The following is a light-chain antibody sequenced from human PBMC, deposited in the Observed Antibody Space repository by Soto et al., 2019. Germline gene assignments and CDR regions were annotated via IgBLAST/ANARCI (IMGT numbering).Light chain of an antibody. CDR2: KAS. Sequence: IQMAQSPSTLSASVGDRVTITCRASQSISYRLAWYQQKPGKAPKLLIYKASTLESGVPSRFRGSGSGTEFTLTISSLQPDDFATYYCQQYNSYSTFGQGTKLEIK. CDR3: QQYNSYST. J-gene: IGKJ2*01. V-gene: IGKV1-5*03. CDR1: QSISYR.